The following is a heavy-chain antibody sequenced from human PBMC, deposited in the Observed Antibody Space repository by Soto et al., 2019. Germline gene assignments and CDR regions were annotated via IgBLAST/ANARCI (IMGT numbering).Heavy chain of an antibody. J-gene: IGHJ4*02. CDR2: ISSGSSYI. V-gene: IGHV3-21*01. CDR3: ARDGIGHLGAPYYFDY. D-gene: IGHD1-26*01. CDR1: GFTFSSYS. Sequence: EVQLVESGGGLVKPGGSLRLSCAASGFTFSSYSMNWVRQAPGKGLEWVSSISSGSSYIYYADSVKGRFTISRDNAKNSLYLQMNSLRAEDTAVDYCARDGIGHLGAPYYFDYWGQGTLVTVSS.